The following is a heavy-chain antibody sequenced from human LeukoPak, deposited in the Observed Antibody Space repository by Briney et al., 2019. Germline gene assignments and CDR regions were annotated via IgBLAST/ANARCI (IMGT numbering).Heavy chain of an antibody. V-gene: IGHV3-20*04. D-gene: IGHD3-10*01. J-gene: IGHJ4*02. CDR3: ARGPDYYNSGSYLY. Sequence: GGSLRLSCAASGFTFDDYGMSWVRQAPGKGLEWVSGIDWNGGSTGYADSVKGRFTISRDNAKNSLYLQMNRLRAEDTALYYCARGPDYYNSGSYLYWGQGTLVTVSS. CDR1: GFTFDDYG. CDR2: IDWNGGST.